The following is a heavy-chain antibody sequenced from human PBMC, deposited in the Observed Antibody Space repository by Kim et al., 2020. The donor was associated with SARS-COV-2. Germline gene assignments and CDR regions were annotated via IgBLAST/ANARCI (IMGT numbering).Heavy chain of an antibody. J-gene: IGHJ4*02. CDR2: ISGSGGST. D-gene: IGHD6-6*01. CDR1: GFTFSSYA. Sequence: GGSLRLSCAASGFTFSSYAMSWVRQAPGKGLEWVSAISGSGGSTYYADSVKGRFTISRDNSKNTLYLQMNSLRAEDTAVYYCASLEYSSSSVDYWGQGTLVTVSS. V-gene: IGHV3-23*01. CDR3: ASLEYSSSSVDY.